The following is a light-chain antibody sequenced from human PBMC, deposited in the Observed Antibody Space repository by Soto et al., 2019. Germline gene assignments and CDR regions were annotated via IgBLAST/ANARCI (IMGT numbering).Light chain of an antibody. Sequence: DIPMPQSPSTLSASVGDRVTITCRASQSISHWVAWYQQKPGKAPKLLIYDASTLESGVPSRFSGSGSGTEFTLTISSLQPDDFATYHCQQYNSYSPWTFGQGTKVEIK. CDR1: QSISHW. CDR3: QQYNSYSPWT. CDR2: DAS. J-gene: IGKJ1*01. V-gene: IGKV1-5*01.